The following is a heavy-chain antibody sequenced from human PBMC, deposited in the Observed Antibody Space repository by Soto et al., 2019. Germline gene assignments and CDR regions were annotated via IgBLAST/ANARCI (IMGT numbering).Heavy chain of an antibody. CDR1: GFRLSNHF. V-gene: IGHV3-7*03. Sequence: GGSLRLSCVASGFRLSNHFMNWVRQAPGKGLEWVATIKEDGREKYYVESVEGRFTISRDNAKNSLYLEVSDVRDGDTAVYYCARPRFRGMDVWGQGTTVTVSS. CDR3: ARPRFRGMDV. D-gene: IGHD3-10*01. J-gene: IGHJ6*02. CDR2: IKEDGREK.